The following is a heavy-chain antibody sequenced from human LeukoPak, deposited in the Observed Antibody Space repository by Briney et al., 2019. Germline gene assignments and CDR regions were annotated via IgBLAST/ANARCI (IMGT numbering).Heavy chain of an antibody. J-gene: IGHJ5*02. V-gene: IGHV4-34*01. D-gene: IGHD3-10*01. CDR1: GGSISNYY. Sequence: SSETLSLTCTVSGGSISNYYWNWIRQPPGKGLEWIGEINHSGSTNYNPSLKSRVTISVDTSKNQFSLKLSSVTAADTAVYYCARQPPRITMVRGVKGTWFDPWGQGTLVTVSS. CDR3: ARQPPRITMVRGVKGTWFDP. CDR2: INHSGST.